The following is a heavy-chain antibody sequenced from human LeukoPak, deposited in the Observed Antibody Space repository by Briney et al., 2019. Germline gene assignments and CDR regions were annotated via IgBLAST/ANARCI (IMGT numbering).Heavy chain of an antibody. Sequence: GGSLRLSCAASGFSFSRYWTTWVRLAPGKGLQWVANINQDGSEKYYVDSVEGRFIISRDNAENSLYLQMNSLRAEDTAVYYCARARHAPANVYSDYWGQGGLVTVSS. V-gene: IGHV3-7*01. J-gene: IGHJ4*02. D-gene: IGHD2-15*01. CDR2: INQDGSEK. CDR3: ARARHAPANVYSDY. CDR1: GFSFSRYW.